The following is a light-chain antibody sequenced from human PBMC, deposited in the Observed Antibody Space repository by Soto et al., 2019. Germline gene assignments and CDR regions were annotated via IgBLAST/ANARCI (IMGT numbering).Light chain of an antibody. V-gene: IGKV3-15*01. Sequence: EIVMTQSPATLSVSPWERATLSCRASRSVSSNLAWYLQKPGQAPRLLMYGASTRATGIPARFSGSGSGTEFTLTISSLQSEDFAVYYCQQFNNWPPYTFGQGTKLEIK. CDR1: RSVSSN. CDR2: GAS. CDR3: QQFNNWPPYT. J-gene: IGKJ2*01.